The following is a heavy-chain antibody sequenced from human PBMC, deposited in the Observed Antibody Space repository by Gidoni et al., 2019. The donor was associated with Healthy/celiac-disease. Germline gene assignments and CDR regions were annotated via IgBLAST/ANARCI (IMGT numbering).Heavy chain of an antibody. V-gene: IGHV3-23*01. CDR1: GFTFSRYA. Sequence: EVQLLESGGGLVQHGGSLRLSCAASGFTFSRYAMSWGRQAPGKGREWVLAISGSGGSTYYADSVKGRFTISRDNSKNTLYLQMNSLRAEDTAVYYCAKDGEIRGSGYYFDYWGQGTLVTVSS. CDR2: ISGSGGST. CDR3: AKDGEIRGSGYYFDY. J-gene: IGHJ4*02. D-gene: IGHD3-10*01.